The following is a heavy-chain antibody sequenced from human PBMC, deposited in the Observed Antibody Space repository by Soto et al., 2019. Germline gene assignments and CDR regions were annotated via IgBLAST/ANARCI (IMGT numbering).Heavy chain of an antibody. V-gene: IGHV1-69*01. D-gene: IGHD1-26*01. CDR3: GRVTGGKPTSSYIYFGMDV. CDR2: IIPIFGTA. CDR1: GGTFSSYA. Sequence: QVQLVQSGAEVKKPGSSVKVSCKASGGTFSSYAISWVRQAPGQGLEWMGGIIPIFGTANYAQKFQGRVTITADESTSTAYLALSSLRSEHTVVYYCGRVTGGKPTSSYIYFGMDVWGQGTTVTVSS. J-gene: IGHJ6*02.